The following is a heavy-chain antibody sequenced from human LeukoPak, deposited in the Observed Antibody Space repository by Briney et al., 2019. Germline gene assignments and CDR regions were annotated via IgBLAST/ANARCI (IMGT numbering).Heavy chain of an antibody. CDR2: IYYSGNT. J-gene: IGHJ4*02. CDR3: ARRSSIAALGYFDY. CDR1: GGSISSYY. V-gene: IGHV4-59*05. Sequence: SETLSLTCTVSGGSISSYYWSWIRQPPGKGLEWIGSIYYSGNTYYNPSLKSRVTISVDTSKNQFSLKLSSVTAADTAVCYCARRSSIAALGYFDYWGQGTLVIVSS. D-gene: IGHD6-6*01.